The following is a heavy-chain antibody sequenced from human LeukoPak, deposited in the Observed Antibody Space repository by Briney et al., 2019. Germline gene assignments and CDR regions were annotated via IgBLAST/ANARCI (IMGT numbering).Heavy chain of an antibody. CDR3: ARGSMITFGGVVVLDSFDI. Sequence: SETLSLTCAVYGGSFSGYYWSWIRQPPGKGLEWIGEINHSGSTNYNPSLKSRVTISVDTSKNKFSLKLSAVTAADTAVYYCARGSMITFGGVVVLDSFDIWAQGTMVTVSS. CDR2: INHSGST. V-gene: IGHV4-34*01. D-gene: IGHD3-16*02. CDR1: GGSFSGYY. J-gene: IGHJ3*02.